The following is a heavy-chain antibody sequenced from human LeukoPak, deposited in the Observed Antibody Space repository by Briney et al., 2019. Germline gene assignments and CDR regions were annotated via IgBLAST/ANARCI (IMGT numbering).Heavy chain of an antibody. V-gene: IGHV3-30*02. CDR3: AKGSGSSLDIDY. J-gene: IGHJ4*02. CDR1: GFTFSSFG. D-gene: IGHD5-18*01. CDR2: IRNDGSKK. Sequence: GGSLRLSCEAAGFTFSSFGMHWFRQAPGKGLEWVAFIRNDGSKKYYADSVKGRFTISRDNSKNTLYLQMNSLRAEDTAVYYCAKGSGSSLDIDYWGQGTLVTVSS.